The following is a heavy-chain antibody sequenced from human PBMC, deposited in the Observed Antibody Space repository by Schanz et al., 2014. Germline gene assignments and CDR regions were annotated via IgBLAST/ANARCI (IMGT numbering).Heavy chain of an antibody. V-gene: IGHV3-48*04. CDR1: GFGFSSYS. J-gene: IGHJ3*02. Sequence: EVQLVESGGGLVQPGGSLRLSCAASGFGFSSYSMNWVHQAPGKGLEWVSYIGNGGVTIYYADSVKGRFTISRDNSKNSLYLQMNSLRAEDTAVYYCAKGRFGELSAFDIWGQGTMVTVSS. CDR2: IGNGGVTI. CDR3: AKGRFGELSAFDI. D-gene: IGHD3-10*01.